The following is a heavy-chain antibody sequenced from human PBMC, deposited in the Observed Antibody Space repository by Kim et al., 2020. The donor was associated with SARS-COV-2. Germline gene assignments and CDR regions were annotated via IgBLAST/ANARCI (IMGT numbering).Heavy chain of an antibody. CDR3: ARAPAAYDSSGYFDY. Sequence: SETLSLTCTVSDGSISSGGYYWSWIRQHPGKGLEWIGYIYYSGSTYYNPSLKSRVTISVDTSKNQFSLKLSSVTAADTAVYYCARAPAAYDSSGYFDYWGQGTLVTVSS. D-gene: IGHD3-22*01. CDR2: IYYSGST. J-gene: IGHJ4*02. V-gene: IGHV4-31*03. CDR1: DGSISSGGYY.